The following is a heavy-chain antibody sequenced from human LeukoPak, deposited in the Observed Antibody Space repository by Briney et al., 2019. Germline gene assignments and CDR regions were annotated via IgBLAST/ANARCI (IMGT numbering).Heavy chain of an antibody. CDR3: ARGATFGGTQGAYYYYGMDV. D-gene: IGHD3-16*01. J-gene: IGHJ6*02. V-gene: IGHV3-23*01. CDR2: ISGSGGST. CDR1: GFTFSSYA. Sequence: HAGGSLRLSCAASGFTFSSYAMSWVRHAPGKGLEWVSAISGSGGSTYYADSVKGRLTISRDNSKNTLYLQMNSLRAEDTAVYYCARGATFGGTQGAYYYYGMDVWGQGTTVTVSS.